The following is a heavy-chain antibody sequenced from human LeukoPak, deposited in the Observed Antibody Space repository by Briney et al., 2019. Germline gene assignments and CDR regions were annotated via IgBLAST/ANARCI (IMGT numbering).Heavy chain of an antibody. J-gene: IGHJ1*01. CDR1: GYTFTGYY. Sequence: ASVKVSCKASGYTFTGYYIHWMRQAPGQGLEWMGIFYASDGTSRYAQKFQGRVTMTRDTATSTVYMELSSLISEDTAVYYCARAISAGGAQYFQHWGQGTLVTVSS. CDR3: ARAISAGGAQYFQH. D-gene: IGHD6-13*01. V-gene: IGHV1-46*01. CDR2: FYASDGTS.